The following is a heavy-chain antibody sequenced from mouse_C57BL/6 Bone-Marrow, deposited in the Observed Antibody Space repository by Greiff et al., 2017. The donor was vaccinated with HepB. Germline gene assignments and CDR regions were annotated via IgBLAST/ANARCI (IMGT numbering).Heavy chain of an antibody. D-gene: IGHD1-1*01. Sequence: EVKLVESGGGLVQPGGSMKLSCAASGFTFSDAWMDWVRQSPEKGLEWVAEIRNKANNHATYYAESVKGRFTISRDDSKSSVYLQMNSLRAEDTGIYYCTRPPITTVVAHWYFDVWGTGTTVTVSS. V-gene: IGHV6-6*01. CDR3: TRPPITTVVAHWYFDV. CDR2: IRNKANNHAT. CDR1: GFTFSDAW. J-gene: IGHJ1*03.